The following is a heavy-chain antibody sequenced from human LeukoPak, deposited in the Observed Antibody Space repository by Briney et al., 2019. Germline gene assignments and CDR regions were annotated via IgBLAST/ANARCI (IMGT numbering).Heavy chain of an antibody. J-gene: IGHJ3*02. CDR3: ARDPYFDAFDM. D-gene: IGHD3-3*01. Sequence: TGGSLRLSCVASGFIFSSYWMSWVRQAPGKGLEWVANIKDDRNEQYYVDSVRGRFTIFRDNAKNSLYLQMNSLRVEDTAMYYCARDPYFDAFDMWGQGTMVTVSS. CDR1: GFIFSSYW. V-gene: IGHV3-7*01. CDR2: IKDDRNEQ.